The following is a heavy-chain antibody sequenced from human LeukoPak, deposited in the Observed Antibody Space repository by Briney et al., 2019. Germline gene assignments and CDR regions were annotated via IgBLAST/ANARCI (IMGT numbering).Heavy chain of an antibody. D-gene: IGHD5-24*01. CDR1: GGTFSSYA. J-gene: IGHJ3*02. V-gene: IGHV1-69*04. Sequence: SVKVSCKASGGTFSSYAISWVRQAPGQGLEWMGRIIPILGIANYAQKFQGRVTITADKSTSTAYMELSSLRSEDTAVYYCARDGYNRGAFDIWGQGPMVTVPS. CDR3: ARDGYNRGAFDI. CDR2: IIPILGIA.